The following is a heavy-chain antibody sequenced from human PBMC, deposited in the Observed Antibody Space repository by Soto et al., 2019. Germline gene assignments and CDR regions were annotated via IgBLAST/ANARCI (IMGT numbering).Heavy chain of an antibody. CDR2: IYYSGST. J-gene: IGHJ4*02. Sequence: QVQLQESGPGLVKPSQTLSLTCTVSGGSISSGSFYWSWIRQHPGTGLEWIGYIYYSGSTYYNPSLKSRVTISIDTSKNQFSLKLTSVTAADTAVYYCARGPNSSGWYYFDYWGQGTLDTVSS. CDR1: GGSISSGSFY. CDR3: ARGPNSSGWYYFDY. D-gene: IGHD6-19*01. V-gene: IGHV4-31*03.